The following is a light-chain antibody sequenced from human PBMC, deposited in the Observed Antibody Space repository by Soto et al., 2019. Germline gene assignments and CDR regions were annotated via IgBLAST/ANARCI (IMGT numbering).Light chain of an antibody. Sequence: EIVLRQSPATLSLSPWGRATLSCMASQSVSSYLAWYQQKPGQAPRLLIYDASNRATGIPARFSGSGSGTDFTLTISSLEPEDFAVYYCQQRSNWPPITFGQGTRLEI. CDR2: DAS. J-gene: IGKJ5*01. CDR1: QSVSSY. CDR3: QQRSNWPPIT. V-gene: IGKV3-11*01.